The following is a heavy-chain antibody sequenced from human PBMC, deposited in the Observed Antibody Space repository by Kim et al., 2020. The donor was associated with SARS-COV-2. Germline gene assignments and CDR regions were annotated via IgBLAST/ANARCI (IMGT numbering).Heavy chain of an antibody. CDR2: INTDGSIT. D-gene: IGHD3-22*01. CDR3: VGSSGYGLSY. V-gene: IGHV3-74*01. CDR1: GFTFSSYW. J-gene: IGHJ4*02. Sequence: GGSLRLSCAASGFTFSSYWMHWVRQAPGKGLVWVSRINTDGSITNYADSVKGRLTISRDNAKNTLYLQMNSLRAEDTAVYYCVGSSGYGLSYWGQGTLVTVSS.